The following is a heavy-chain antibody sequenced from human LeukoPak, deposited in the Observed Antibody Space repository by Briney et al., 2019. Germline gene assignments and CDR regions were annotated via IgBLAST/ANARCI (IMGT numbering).Heavy chain of an antibody. Sequence: GGSLRLSCAASGFTFSSYGMHWVRQAPGKGLEWVAFIRYDGSNKYYADSVKGRFTISRDNSKNTLYLQMNSLRAEDTAVYYCARETATIWGDSLELDYWGQGTLVTVSS. CDR2: IRYDGSNK. V-gene: IGHV3-30*02. CDR3: ARETATIWGDSLELDY. CDR1: GFTFSSYG. J-gene: IGHJ4*02. D-gene: IGHD5-24*01.